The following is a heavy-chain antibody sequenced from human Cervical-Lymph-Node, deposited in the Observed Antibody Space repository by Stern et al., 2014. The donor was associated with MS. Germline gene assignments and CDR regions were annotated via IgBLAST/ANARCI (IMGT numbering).Heavy chain of an antibody. CDR3: ARDRAGLYYYYGMDV. CDR2: IYYSGST. D-gene: IGHD6-19*01. Sequence: QVQLQESGPGLVKPSQTLSLTCTVSGGSISSGGYYWSWIRQHPGKGLEWIGYIYYSGSTYYNPSLKSRVTISVDTSKNQFSLKLSSVTAADTAVYYCARDRAGLYYYYGMDVWGQGTTVTVSS. CDR1: GGSISSGGYY. V-gene: IGHV4-31*03. J-gene: IGHJ6*02.